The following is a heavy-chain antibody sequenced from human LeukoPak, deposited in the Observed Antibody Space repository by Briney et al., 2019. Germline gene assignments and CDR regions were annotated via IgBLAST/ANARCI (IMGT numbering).Heavy chain of an antibody. CDR2: IRYDGSNK. CDR3: ATYIIGPTIDY. D-gene: IGHD3/OR15-3a*01. CDR1: GFTFSSYG. J-gene: IGHJ4*02. Sequence: GGSLRLSCAAPGFTFSSYGMHWVRQAPGKGLEWVAFIRYDGSNKYYADSVKGRFTISRDNAKNSVHLQMNSLRAGDTAVYYCATYIIGPTIDYWGQGTLVTVSS. V-gene: IGHV3-30*02.